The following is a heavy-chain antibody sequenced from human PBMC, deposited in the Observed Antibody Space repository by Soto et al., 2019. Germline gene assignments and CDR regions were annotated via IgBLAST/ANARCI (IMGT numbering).Heavy chain of an antibody. J-gene: IGHJ4*02. Sequence: ASVKVSCKASGYTFTSYYMHWVRQAPGQGLEWMGIINPSGGSTSYAQKFQGRVTMTRDTSTSTVYMELSSLRSEDTAVYYCARDGEGGYDSSGYYEYWGQGTLVTVS. V-gene: IGHV1-46*01. CDR3: ARDGEGGYDSSGYYEY. D-gene: IGHD3-22*01. CDR1: GYTFTSYY. CDR2: INPSGGST.